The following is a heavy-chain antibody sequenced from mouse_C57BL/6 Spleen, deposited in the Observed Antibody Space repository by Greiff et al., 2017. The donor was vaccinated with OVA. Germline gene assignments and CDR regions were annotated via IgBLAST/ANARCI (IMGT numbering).Heavy chain of an antibody. CDR1: GFTFSDYG. Sequence: EVKLVESGGGLVKPGGSLKLSCAASGFTFSDYGMHWVRQAPEKGLEWVAYISSGSSTIYYADTVKGRFTISRDNAKNTLFLQMTSLRSEDTARYYCARRGFYYAMDYWGQGTSVTVSS. CDR2: ISSGSSTI. J-gene: IGHJ4*01. V-gene: IGHV5-17*01. CDR3: ARRGFYYAMDY.